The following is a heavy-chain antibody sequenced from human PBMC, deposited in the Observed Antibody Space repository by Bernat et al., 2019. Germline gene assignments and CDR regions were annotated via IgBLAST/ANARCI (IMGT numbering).Heavy chain of an antibody. J-gene: IGHJ4*02. CDR1: GFTFSSYA. CDR2: ISSNGGST. CDR3: ARASSGHYYDSSGYYLHY. Sequence: EVQLVESGGGLVQPGGSLRLSCSASGFTFSSYAMHWVRQAPGKGLEYVSAISSNGGSTYYADSVKGRFTISRDNSKNTLYLQMSSLRAEDTAVYYCARASSGHYYDSSGYYLHYWGQGTLVTVSS. V-gene: IGHV3-64D*06. D-gene: IGHD3-22*01.